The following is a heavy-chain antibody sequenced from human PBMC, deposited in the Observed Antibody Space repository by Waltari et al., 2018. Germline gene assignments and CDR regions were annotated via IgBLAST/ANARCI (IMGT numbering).Heavy chain of an antibody. D-gene: IGHD3-10*01. CDR1: GFTVSIHY. V-gene: IGHV3-74*02. CDR2: INIDRSST. Sequence: EMQLVEYGGGLIEPGGSLRLSCAAYGFTVSIHYMSWVRQAPGQGLVLVSRINIDRSSTSDADSVKGRFTISRDNSKNTLSLQMNSLRAEDTAVYYCAILHPLLEYFQHWGQGTLVTVSS. CDR3: AILHPLLEYFQH. J-gene: IGHJ1*01.